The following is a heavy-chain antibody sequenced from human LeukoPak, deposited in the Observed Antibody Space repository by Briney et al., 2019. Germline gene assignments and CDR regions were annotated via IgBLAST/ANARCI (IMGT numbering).Heavy chain of an antibody. V-gene: IGHV3-7*03. J-gene: IGHJ5*02. CDR2: IKQDGSEK. CDR1: GFTFRSYW. Sequence: GGSLRLSCPASGFTFRSYWMTWVRQAPGKGLEWVANIKQDGSEKYYVDSVKGRFTISRDNSKNTLYLQMNSLRAEDTAVYYCAEKYSTGLDPWGQGTLVTVSS. D-gene: IGHD2/OR15-2a*01. CDR3: AEKYSTGLDP.